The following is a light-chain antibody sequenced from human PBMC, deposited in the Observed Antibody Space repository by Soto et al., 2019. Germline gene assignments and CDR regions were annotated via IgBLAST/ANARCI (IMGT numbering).Light chain of an antibody. V-gene: IGKV1-12*01. J-gene: IGKJ4*01. Sequence: DIQMTQSPSSVSASVGDRVSITCRASQGISNWLAWYQQKPGRAPKLLIYTGSSLQSGVPSRFSGTGSGIDFTLTISSLQPEDVATYYCQQANSFPLTFGGGTKVETK. CDR1: QGISNW. CDR2: TGS. CDR3: QQANSFPLT.